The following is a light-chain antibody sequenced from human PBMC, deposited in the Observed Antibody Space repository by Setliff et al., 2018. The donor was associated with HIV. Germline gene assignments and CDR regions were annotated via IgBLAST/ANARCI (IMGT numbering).Light chain of an antibody. CDR3: CSFESGDTCI. J-gene: IGLJ2*01. CDR2: DVT. CDR1: NTNIGNYEY. Sequence: QSVLTQPPSVSGSPGQSITISCIGSNTNIGNYEYVYWYQHHPGEVPKLMIYDVTKRPSGISNRFSGSKSGNTASLTISGLQAEDDAHYCCCSFESGDTCIFGGGTKVTVL. V-gene: IGLV2-23*02.